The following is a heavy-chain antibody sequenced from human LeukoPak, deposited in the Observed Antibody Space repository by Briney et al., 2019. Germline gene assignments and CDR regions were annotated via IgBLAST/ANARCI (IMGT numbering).Heavy chain of an antibody. CDR1: GYSINSGYS. CDR3: ARNSSLTTLKGGWFDP. V-gene: IGHV4-38-2*01. Sequence: PETLSLTCAVSGYSINSGYSWTWLRQRPGKGLEWIGNIYHSGYAYYNPSLKSRVTISLDASKNQFSLRLSSVTAADTAVYYCARNSSLTTLKGGWFDPWGQGTLVTVSS. D-gene: IGHD4-11*01. CDR2: IYHSGYA. J-gene: IGHJ5*02.